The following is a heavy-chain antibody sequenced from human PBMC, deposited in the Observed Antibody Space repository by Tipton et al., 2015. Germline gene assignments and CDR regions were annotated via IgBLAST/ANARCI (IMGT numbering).Heavy chain of an antibody. J-gene: IGHJ4*02. CDR1: GFTFSDYY. V-gene: IGHV3-11*06. CDR2: ISSSSTYT. D-gene: IGHD4-11*01. CDR3: AKGIGPSSTVTFFDY. Sequence: SLRLSCAASGFTFSDYYMSWIRQAPGKGLEWVSYISSSSTYTNYADSVKGRFTISRDNSKNSLYLQMNSLRPEDTAVYYCAKGIGPSSTVTFFDYWGQGTLVTVSS.